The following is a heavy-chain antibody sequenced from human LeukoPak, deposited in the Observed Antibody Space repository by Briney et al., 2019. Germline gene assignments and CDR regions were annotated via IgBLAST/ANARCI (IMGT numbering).Heavy chain of an antibody. V-gene: IGHV3-48*01. CDR2: ISSSSSTI. CDR1: GFTFSSYS. CDR3: ARPDCSGGSYYITAYFQH. D-gene: IGHD2-15*01. J-gene: IGHJ1*01. Sequence: GGSLRLSCAASGFTFSSYSMNWVRQAPGKGLEGVSYISSSSSTIYYADSVKGRFNISRDNAKNSLYLQMNSLRAEDTAVYYCARPDCSGGSYYITAYFQHWGQGTLVTVSS.